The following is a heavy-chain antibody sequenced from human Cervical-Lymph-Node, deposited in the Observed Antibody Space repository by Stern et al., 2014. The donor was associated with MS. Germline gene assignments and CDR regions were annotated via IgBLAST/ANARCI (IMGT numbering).Heavy chain of an antibody. CDR2: ICSDGSNK. Sequence: VQLVESGGGVVQPGRSLRLSCAASGFTFTSYGMHWVRQAPGKGLEWVAVICSDGSNKYYADTVKGRFTMSRDHSKNTLYLQLNSLRAEDTAVYYCARSSSPSPYYYYGMDVWGQGTTVTVSS. V-gene: IGHV3-33*01. CDR3: ARSSSPSPYYYYGMDV. D-gene: IGHD6-13*01. J-gene: IGHJ6*02. CDR1: GFTFTSYG.